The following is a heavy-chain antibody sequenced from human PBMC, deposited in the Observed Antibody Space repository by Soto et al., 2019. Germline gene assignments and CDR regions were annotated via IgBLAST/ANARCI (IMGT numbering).Heavy chain of an antibody. J-gene: IGHJ4*02. CDR2: IIPIVGVP. Sequence: SVKVSCKASGGIFSDYVFSWVRQAPGQGLEWMGGIIPIVGVPNYAQKFQGRVTITADESTTTAYMGLSSLKSDDTAVYYCARATRSNDYGEYGKWGQGTLVTVSS. D-gene: IGHD4-17*01. V-gene: IGHV1-69*10. CDR1: GGIFSDYV. CDR3: ARATRSNDYGEYGK.